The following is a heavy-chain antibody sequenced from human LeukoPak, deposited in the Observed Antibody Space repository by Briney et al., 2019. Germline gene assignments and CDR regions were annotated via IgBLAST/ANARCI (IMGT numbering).Heavy chain of an antibody. CDR3: ARQRIAVAGTHFDY. CDR1: GGSISSSSYY. J-gene: IGHJ4*02. Sequence: PSETLSLTCTVSGGSISSSSYYWGWIRQPPGKGLEWIGSIYYSGSTYYNPSLKSRVTISVDTSKNQFSLKPSSVTAADTAVYYCARQRIAVAGTHFDYWGQGTLVTVSS. CDR2: IYYSGST. D-gene: IGHD6-19*01. V-gene: IGHV4-39*01.